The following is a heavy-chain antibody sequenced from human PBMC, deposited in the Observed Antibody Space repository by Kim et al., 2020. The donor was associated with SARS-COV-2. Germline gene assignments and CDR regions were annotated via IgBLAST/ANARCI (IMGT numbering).Heavy chain of an antibody. Sequence: NYNPSRKRRVTISVDTSKNQFSLKLSSVTAADTAVYYCARDPYGDYGTDYWGQGTLVIVSS. D-gene: IGHD4-17*01. V-gene: IGHV4-59*01. J-gene: IGHJ4*02. CDR3: ARDPYGDYGTDY.